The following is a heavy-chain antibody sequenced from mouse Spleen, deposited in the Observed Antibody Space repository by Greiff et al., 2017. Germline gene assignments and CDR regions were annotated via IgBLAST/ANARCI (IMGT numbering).Heavy chain of an antibody. CDR2: ISNGGGST. CDR3: ARQLGAMDY. J-gene: IGHJ4*01. CDR1: GFTFSSYT. V-gene: IGHV5-12-2*01. Sequence: DVKLVESGGGLVQPGGSLKLSCAASGFTFSSYTMSWVRQTPEKRLEWVAYISNGGGSTYYPDTVKGRFTISRDNAKNTLYLQMSSLKSEDTAMYYCARQLGAMDYWGQGTSVTVSS.